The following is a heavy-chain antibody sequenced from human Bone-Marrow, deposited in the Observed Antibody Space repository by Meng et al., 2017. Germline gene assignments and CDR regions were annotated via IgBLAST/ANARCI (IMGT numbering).Heavy chain of an antibody. D-gene: IGHD1-26*01. J-gene: IGHJ4*02. CDR2: IYYSGST. CDR3: ARVGYSGSRVTSYYFDY. CDR1: GGSISSGGYY. V-gene: IGHV4-31*01. Sequence: VQVQGAGPGLVKPFQTPSLTVTAFGGSISSGGYYWSWIRQHPGRGLEWIGYIYYSGSTYYNPYLKSLVTISVDTSKNQFSLKLSSVTAADTAVYYCARVGYSGSRVTSYYFDYWGQGTLVTVSS.